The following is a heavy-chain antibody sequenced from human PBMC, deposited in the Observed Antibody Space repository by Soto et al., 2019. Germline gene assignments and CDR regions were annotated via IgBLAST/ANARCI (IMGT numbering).Heavy chain of an antibody. CDR1: GFSLSNARMG. Sequence: QVTLKESGPVLVKPTEPLTLTCTVSGFSLSNARMGVSWIRQPPGKALEWLAHIFSNDEKSYSTSLKSRLTISKDTSKSQVVLTMTNMDPVDTATYYCARMPSYYDFWSGYPYYFDYWGQGTLVTVSS. D-gene: IGHD3-3*01. V-gene: IGHV2-26*01. J-gene: IGHJ4*02. CDR2: IFSNDEK. CDR3: ARMPSYYDFWSGYPYYFDY.